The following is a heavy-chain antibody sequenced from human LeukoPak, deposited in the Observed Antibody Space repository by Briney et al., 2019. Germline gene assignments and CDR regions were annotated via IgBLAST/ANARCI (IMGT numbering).Heavy chain of an antibody. CDR3: ARDSRGYGDHRRGYYYYGTDV. CDR1: GDSVSSNSAA. Sequence: SQTLSLTCAISGDSVSSNSAAWTWIRQSPSRGLEWLGRTYYRSKWYNDYAVSVKSRITINPDTSKNQFSLQLNSVTPEDTAVYYCARDSRGYGDHRRGYYYYGTDVWGQGTTVTVSS. CDR2: TYYRSKWYN. D-gene: IGHD4-17*01. V-gene: IGHV6-1*01. J-gene: IGHJ6*02.